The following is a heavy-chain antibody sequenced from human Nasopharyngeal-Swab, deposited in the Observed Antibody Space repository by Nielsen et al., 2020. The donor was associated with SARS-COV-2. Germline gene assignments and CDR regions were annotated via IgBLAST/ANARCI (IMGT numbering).Heavy chain of an antibody. V-gene: IGHV6-1*01. CDR2: TYYRSKWYN. D-gene: IGHD3-10*01. J-gene: IGHJ3*02. CDR3: ARGEDGGFDDAFDI. Sequence: LRLSCAISGDSVSRKSAAWNWIRQSPSRGLEWLGRTYYRSKWYNDYAVSVKSRITINPDTSKNQFSPQLNSVTPEDTAVYYCARGEDGGFDDAFDIWGQGTMVTVSS. CDR1: GDSVSRKSAA.